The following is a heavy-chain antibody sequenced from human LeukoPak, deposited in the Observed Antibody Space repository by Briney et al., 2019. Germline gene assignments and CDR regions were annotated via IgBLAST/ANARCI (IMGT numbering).Heavy chain of an antibody. V-gene: IGHV3-48*04. D-gene: IGHD3-22*01. J-gene: IGHJ5*02. CDR2: ISNTGSTI. CDR1: GFTLSSYT. Sequence: GGSLRLSCAASGFTLSSYTMNWVRQAPGKGLEWVSYISNTGSTIHYADSVKGRFTVSRDNGKNSLFLQMNGLRVKDTGVYYCARAVVAWLDPWGQGTLVTVSS. CDR3: ARAVVAWLDP.